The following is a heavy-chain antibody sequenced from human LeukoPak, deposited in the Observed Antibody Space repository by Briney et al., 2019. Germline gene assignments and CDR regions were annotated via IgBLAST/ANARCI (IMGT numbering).Heavy chain of an antibody. CDR1: GYTFTGYY. J-gene: IGHJ4*02. D-gene: IGHD6-19*01. V-gene: IGHV1-2*02. Sequence: ASVKVSCKASGYTFTGYYMHWVRQAPGQGLKWMGWINPNSGGTNYAQKFQGRVTMPRDTSISTAYMELSRLRSDDTAVYYCARGDDSSGWLFDYWGQGTLVTVSS. CDR2: INPNSGGT. CDR3: ARGDDSSGWLFDY.